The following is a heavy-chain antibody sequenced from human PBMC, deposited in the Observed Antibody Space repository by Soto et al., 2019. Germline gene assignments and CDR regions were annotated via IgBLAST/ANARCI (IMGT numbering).Heavy chain of an antibody. CDR3: AGGRRVVAGSSPYYGLDV. D-gene: IGHD3-22*01. Sequence: SSVKVSCKASGGNPSNSAISWVRQAPGQGLEWMGGIIPVFGIISYAQNFQGRVTITADESTSTAYMELSSLRVEDTAVYFCAGGRRVVAGSSPYYGLDVWVQGTAVTVTS. CDR2: IIPVFGII. J-gene: IGHJ6*02. V-gene: IGHV1-69*13. CDR1: GGNPSNSA.